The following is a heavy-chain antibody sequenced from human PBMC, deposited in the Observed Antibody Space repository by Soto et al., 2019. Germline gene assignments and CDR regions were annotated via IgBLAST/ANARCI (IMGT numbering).Heavy chain of an antibody. J-gene: IGHJ4*02. CDR1: EFTFSSYA. Sequence: LRLSCAASEFTFSSYAMSWVRQAPGRGLEWVSAISGSGDRTYYADSVKGRLTISRDTSKNTLSLQMNSLRAEDTALYYCAKSFSSNWYDYFNYWGQGTLVTVSS. CDR3: AKSFSSNWYDYFNY. V-gene: IGHV3-23*01. D-gene: IGHD6-13*01. CDR2: ISGSGDRT.